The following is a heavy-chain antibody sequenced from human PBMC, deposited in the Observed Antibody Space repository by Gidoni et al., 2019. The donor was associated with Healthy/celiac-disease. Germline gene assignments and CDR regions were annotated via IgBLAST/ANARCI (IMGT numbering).Heavy chain of an antibody. CDR1: GFTFSSYA. J-gene: IGHJ6*02. V-gene: IGHV3-30-3*01. Sequence: QVQLVESGGGVVQPGRSMRLSCPASGFTFSSYAMHWPRQAQGKGLGWVALISDDGSNKDYADSVKGRFTIARDNSKTTLYLQMNSLRAEDTAVYYCARDQTFPPLAYCGGDCYPMDVWGQGTTVTVSS. CDR3: ARDQTFPPLAYCGGDCYPMDV. D-gene: IGHD2-21*02. CDR2: ISDDGSNK.